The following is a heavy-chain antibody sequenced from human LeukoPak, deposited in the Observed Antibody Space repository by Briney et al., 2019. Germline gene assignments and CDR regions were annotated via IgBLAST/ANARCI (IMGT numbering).Heavy chain of an antibody. J-gene: IGHJ4*02. CDR2: ITSSSSDI. CDR1: GFTFRSYT. CDR3: AREETSRSLTMVRGALDY. V-gene: IGHV3-21*01. D-gene: IGHD3-10*01. Sequence: GGSLRLSCVASGFTFRSYTMNWVRQTPGKGLEWVSSITSSSSDIYYGDSVKGRVTISRDNAKNSLYLQMNSLRAEDTAVYYCAREETSRSLTMVRGALDYRGQGSLVTVSS.